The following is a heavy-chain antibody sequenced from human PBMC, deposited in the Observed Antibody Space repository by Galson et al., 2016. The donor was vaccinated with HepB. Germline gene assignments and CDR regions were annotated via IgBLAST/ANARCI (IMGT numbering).Heavy chain of an antibody. Sequence: SETLSLTCAVSGVSISSSNWWSWVRQPPGKGLEWIGEIYHSGSTNYNPSLKSRITISVDKSKNQFSLKLSSVTAADTAVYYCARTVATGDSYVHYWGQETLVTVSS. V-gene: IGHV4-4*02. D-gene: IGHD3-10*02. CDR1: GVSISSSNW. CDR3: ARTVATGDSYVHY. CDR2: IYHSGST. J-gene: IGHJ4*02.